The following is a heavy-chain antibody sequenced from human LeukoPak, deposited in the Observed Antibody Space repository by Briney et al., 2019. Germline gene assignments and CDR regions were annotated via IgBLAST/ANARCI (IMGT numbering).Heavy chain of an antibody. CDR2: IWYDGSNK. CDR1: GFTFSSYG. V-gene: IGHV3-33*06. J-gene: IGHJ4*02. Sequence: GGSLRLSCAASGFTFSSYGMHWLRQAPGKGLEWVAVIWYDGSNKYYADSVKGRFTISRDNSKNTLYLQMNSLRAADTSVYYCAKDQARGYPHYYFDYWGQGTLVTVSS. CDR3: AKDQARGYPHYYFDY. D-gene: IGHD3-22*01.